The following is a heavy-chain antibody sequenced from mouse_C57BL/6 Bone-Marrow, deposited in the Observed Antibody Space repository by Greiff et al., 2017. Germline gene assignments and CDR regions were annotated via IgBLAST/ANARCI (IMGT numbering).Heavy chain of an antibody. CDR1: GFTFSDYG. D-gene: IGHD2-2*01. V-gene: IGHV5-17*01. CDR3: ARRLVFDY. CDR2: ISSGSSTI. J-gene: IGHJ2*01. Sequence: DVKLVESGGGLVKPGGSLKLSCAASGFTFSDYGMHWVRQAPEKGLEWVAYISSGSSTIYYAETVKGRFTISRDNAKNTLFLQMTSLRSEDTAMYYCARRLVFDYWGQGTTLTVSS.